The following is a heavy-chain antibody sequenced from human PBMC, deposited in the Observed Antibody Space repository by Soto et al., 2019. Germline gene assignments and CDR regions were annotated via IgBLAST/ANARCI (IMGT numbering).Heavy chain of an antibody. V-gene: IGHV4-59*01. CDR1: GGSISSNY. Sequence: SETLSLTCTVSGGSISSNYWAWIRQPPGKGLEWIGYVYNSGSTNYNPSLKSRVTISEDTSTSQFSLKVNSMTAADTAVYYCARYRREAVAGYTLDNWGQGILVTVSS. CDR2: VYNSGST. J-gene: IGHJ4*02. CDR3: ARYRREAVAGYTLDN. D-gene: IGHD6-13*01.